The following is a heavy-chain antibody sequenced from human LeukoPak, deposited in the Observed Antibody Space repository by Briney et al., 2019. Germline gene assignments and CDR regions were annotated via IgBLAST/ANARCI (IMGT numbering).Heavy chain of an antibody. D-gene: IGHD6-13*01. J-gene: IGHJ5*02. V-gene: IGHV4-39*01. CDR3: ARGPDYSSSYAANWFDP. CDR2: IYHSGSP. CDR1: GGSISSSPYY. Sequence: PSETLSLTCTVSGGSISSSPYYWGWVRQPPGKGLEWIVSIYHSGSPFYDPSLKSRVTISIDTSRNQFSLRLNSVTSADTAVYFCARGPDYSSSYAANWFDPWGQGTLVTVSS.